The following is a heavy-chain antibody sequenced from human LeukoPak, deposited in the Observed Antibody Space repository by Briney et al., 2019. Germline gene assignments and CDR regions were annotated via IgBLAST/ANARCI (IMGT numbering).Heavy chain of an antibody. CDR2: IYNSRSS. Sequence: SETLSLTCTISGGSISDYHWSWIRQSPGKGLEWIGYIYNSRSSSYNPSLRSRVTISLDTSKNQFSLKLSSVTAADTAVYFCARGTSSAWYGFDYWGQGTLVTVSS. CDR3: ARGTSSAWYGFDY. V-gene: IGHV4-59*01. J-gene: IGHJ4*02. CDR1: GGSISDYH. D-gene: IGHD6-19*01.